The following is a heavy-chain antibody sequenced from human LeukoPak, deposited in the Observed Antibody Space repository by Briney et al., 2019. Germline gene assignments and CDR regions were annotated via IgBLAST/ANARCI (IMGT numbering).Heavy chain of an antibody. D-gene: IGHD5-24*01. CDR2: ITSSSSFI. CDR1: GFTFSSYT. V-gene: IGHV3-21*01. Sequence: PGGSLRPSCAASGFTFSSYTMNWVRQAPGKGLEWVSSITSSSSFIYYADSLKGRFTISRDNAKNSLCLQMNSLRAEDTAVYYCARLYLPATRFDYWGQGTLVTVSS. CDR3: ARLYLPATRFDY. J-gene: IGHJ4*02.